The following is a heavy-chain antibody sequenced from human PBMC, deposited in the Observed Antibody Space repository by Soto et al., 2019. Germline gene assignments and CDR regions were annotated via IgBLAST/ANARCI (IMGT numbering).Heavy chain of an antibody. V-gene: IGHV3-30-3*01. CDR1: GFTFSSYA. Sequence: GGSLRLSCAASGFTFSSYAMHWVRQAPGKGLEWVAVISYDGSNKYYADTVKGRFTISRDNSKNTLYLQMNSLRAEDTAVYYCARPTLYDSSGYYPYWGQGTLVTVSS. CDR2: ISYDGSNK. D-gene: IGHD3-22*01. CDR3: ARPTLYDSSGYYPY. J-gene: IGHJ4*02.